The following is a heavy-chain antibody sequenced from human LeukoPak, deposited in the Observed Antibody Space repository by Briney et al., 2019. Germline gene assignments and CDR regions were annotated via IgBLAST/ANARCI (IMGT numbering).Heavy chain of an antibody. CDR3: ARSSAYYNEADM. Sequence: ASVKVSCKTFGYTFTSYYVHWVRQPPGQGLEWMGIINPSGGSTTYAQKFQGRLTMTSDTFTSTVYMELSSLRSEDTAVYYCARSSAYYNEADMWGQGTMVTVSS. V-gene: IGHV1-46*01. D-gene: IGHD3-9*01. J-gene: IGHJ3*02. CDR1: GYTFTSYY. CDR2: INPSGGST.